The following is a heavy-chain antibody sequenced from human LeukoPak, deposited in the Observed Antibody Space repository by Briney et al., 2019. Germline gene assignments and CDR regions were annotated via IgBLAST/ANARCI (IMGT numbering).Heavy chain of an antibody. J-gene: IGHJ4*02. V-gene: IGHV4-38-2*02. Sequence: SETLSLTCTVSGYSISSGYYWGWIRQPPGKGLEWIGSIYHSGSTYYSPSLKSRVTISVDTSKNQFSLKLSSVTAADTAVYYCALYGDYDNYWGQGTLVTVSS. CDR1: GYSISSGYY. D-gene: IGHD4-17*01. CDR3: ALYGDYDNY. CDR2: IYHSGST.